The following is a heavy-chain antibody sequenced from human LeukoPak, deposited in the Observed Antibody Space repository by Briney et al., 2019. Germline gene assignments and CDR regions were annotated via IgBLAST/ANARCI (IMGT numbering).Heavy chain of an antibody. V-gene: IGHV1-69*06. D-gene: IGHD3-10*01. CDR3: ARGRITMVRGVYWHDAFDI. J-gene: IGHJ3*02. Sequence: ASVKVSCKASGGTFSSYAISWVRQAPGQGLEWMGGIIPIFGTANYVQKLQGRVTITADKSTSTAYMELSSLRSEDTAVYYCARGRITMVRGVYWHDAFDIWGQGTMVTVSS. CDR2: IIPIFGTA. CDR1: GGTFSSYA.